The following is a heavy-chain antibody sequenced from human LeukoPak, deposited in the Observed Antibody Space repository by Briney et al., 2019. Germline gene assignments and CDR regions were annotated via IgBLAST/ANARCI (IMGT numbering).Heavy chain of an antibody. CDR2: ISAYNGNT. V-gene: IGHV1-18*01. CDR1: GGTFSSYA. CDR3: ARYGEARRWLQFGRRVHEYNWFDP. Sequence: ASVKVSCKASGGTFSSYAISWVRQAPGQGLERMGWISAYNGNTNYAQKLQGRVTMTTDTSTSTAYMELRSLRSDDTAVYYCARYGEARRWLQFGRRVHEYNWFDPWGQGTLVTVSS. D-gene: IGHD5-24*01. J-gene: IGHJ5*02.